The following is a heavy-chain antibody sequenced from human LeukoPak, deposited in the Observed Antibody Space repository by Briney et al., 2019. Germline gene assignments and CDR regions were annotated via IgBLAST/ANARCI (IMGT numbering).Heavy chain of an antibody. CDR2: IYPGDSDT. CDR3: ALKGSYFDY. D-gene: IGHD1-26*01. V-gene: IGHV5-51*01. Sequence: GESLKISCKGSGYSFTRYWIGWVRPMRGKGLEWMWIIYPGDSDTRYSPSFQGQITISADKSISTAYLQWSSLKASDTAMYYCALKGSYFDYWGQGTLVTVSS. J-gene: IGHJ4*02. CDR1: GYSFTRYW.